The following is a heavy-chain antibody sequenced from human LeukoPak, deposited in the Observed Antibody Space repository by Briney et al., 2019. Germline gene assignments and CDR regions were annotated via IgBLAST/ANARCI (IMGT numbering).Heavy chain of an antibody. CDR3: ARGRPTPDY. CDR1: GGSISSSSYY. V-gene: IGHV4-39*07. J-gene: IGHJ4*02. CDR2: IYYSGST. Sequence: PSETLSLTCTVSGGSISSSSYYWGWIRQPPGKGLEWIGSIYYSGSTYYNPSLKSRVTISVDTSKNQFSLKLSSVTAADTAVYYCARGRPTPDYWGQGTLVTVSS.